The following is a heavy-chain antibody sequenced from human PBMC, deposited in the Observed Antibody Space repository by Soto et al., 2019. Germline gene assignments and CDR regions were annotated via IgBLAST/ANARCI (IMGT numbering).Heavy chain of an antibody. CDR3: ARFKNRLHDILTLRHFDY. J-gene: IGHJ4*02. CDR1: GFTFSSYS. Sequence: EVQLVESGGGLVKPGGSLRLSCAASGFTFSSYSMNWVRQAPGKGLEWVSSISSSSSYIYYADSVKGRFTISRDNAKNSLYLQMNRLRAEDTAVYYCARFKNRLHDILTLRHFDYWGQGTLVTVSS. V-gene: IGHV3-21*01. D-gene: IGHD3-9*01. CDR2: ISSSSSYI.